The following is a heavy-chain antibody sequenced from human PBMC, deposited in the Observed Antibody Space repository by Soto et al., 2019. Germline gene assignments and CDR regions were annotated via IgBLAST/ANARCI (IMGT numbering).Heavy chain of an antibody. CDR3: AGSFSGRGGMDV. CDR1: GDSVSSNSAA. D-gene: IGHD3-10*01. CDR2: TYYRSKWYN. Sequence: XQTLSLTCAISGDSVSSNSAAWNLIRQSPSRGLEWLGRTYYRSKWYNDYAVSVKSRLTINPDTSKHQFSLQLNSVTPEDTAVYYCAGSFSGRGGMDVWGQGTSVTVSS. J-gene: IGHJ6*02. V-gene: IGHV6-1*01.